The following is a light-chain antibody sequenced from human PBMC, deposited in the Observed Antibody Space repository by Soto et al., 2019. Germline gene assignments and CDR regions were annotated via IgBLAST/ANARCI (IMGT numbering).Light chain of an antibody. CDR1: QGISSY. V-gene: IGKV1-9*01. Sequence: DIQLTQSPSFLSASVGDRVTITCRASQGISSYFAWYQQKPGKAPKLLIYAVFTLQSGAPSRFSGSASGTEFTLAISSLQPEDFATYYCQQLYSYRLTFGGGTKVEIK. J-gene: IGKJ4*01. CDR3: QQLYSYRLT. CDR2: AVF.